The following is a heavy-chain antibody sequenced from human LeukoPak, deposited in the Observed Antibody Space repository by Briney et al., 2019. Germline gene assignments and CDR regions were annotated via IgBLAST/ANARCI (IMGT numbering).Heavy chain of an antibody. CDR2: IHFSGST. D-gene: IGHD1-26*01. J-gene: IGHJ4*02. V-gene: IGHV4-59*01. Sequence: SETLSLTCTVSDASISGYYWSWIRQPPGKGLEWIGAIHFSGSTNYNPSLRSRVTISVDTSKNQLSLKLSSVTAADTAVYYCARDLGGIYFDYWGQGTLVTVSS. CDR3: ARDLGGIYFDY. CDR1: DASISGYY.